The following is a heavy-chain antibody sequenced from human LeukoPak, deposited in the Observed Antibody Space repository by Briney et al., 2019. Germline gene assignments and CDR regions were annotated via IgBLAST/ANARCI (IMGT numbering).Heavy chain of an antibody. CDR2: INPNSGGT. CDR3: ARVTVTTFFALSN. D-gene: IGHD4-17*01. V-gene: IGHV1-2*02. Sequence: GASVKVSCKASGYTFTGCYMHWVGQAPGQGLEWMGWINPNSGGTNYAQKFQGRVTMTRDTSISTAYMELSRLRSDDTAVYYCARVTVTTFFALSNWGQGTLVTVSS. CDR1: GYTFTGCY. J-gene: IGHJ4*02.